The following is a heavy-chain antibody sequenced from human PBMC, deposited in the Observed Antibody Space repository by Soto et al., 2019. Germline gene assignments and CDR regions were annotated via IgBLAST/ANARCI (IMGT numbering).Heavy chain of an antibody. J-gene: IGHJ3*02. Sequence: PSETLSLTCAVSGGSISSSNWWSWVRQPPGKGLEWIGEIYHSGSTNYNPSLKSRVTISVDKSKNQFSLKLSSVTAADTAVYYCARDRETXWTRMVAATPAHDAFDIWGQGTMVTVSS. D-gene: IGHD2-15*01. V-gene: IGHV4-4*02. CDR2: IYHSGST. CDR1: GGSISSSNW. CDR3: ARDRETXWTRMVAATPAHDAFDI.